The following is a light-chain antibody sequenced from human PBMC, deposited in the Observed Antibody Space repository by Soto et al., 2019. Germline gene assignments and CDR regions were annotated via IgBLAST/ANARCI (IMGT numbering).Light chain of an antibody. CDR1: SSNIGAGYD. CDR3: QSYDSSLSAYVV. V-gene: IGLV1-40*01. CDR2: GNS. J-gene: IGLJ2*01. Sequence: QAVVTQPPSVSGAPGQRVTISCTGSSSNIGAGYDVHWYQQLPGTAPQLLMYGNSNRPSGVPDRFSGSKSGTSASLAITGLQAEDEADYYCQSYDSSLSAYVVFGGGTKVTVL.